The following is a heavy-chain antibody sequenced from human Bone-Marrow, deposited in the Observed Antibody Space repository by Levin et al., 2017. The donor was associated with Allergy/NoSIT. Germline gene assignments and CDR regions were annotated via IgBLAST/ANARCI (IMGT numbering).Heavy chain of an antibody. CDR2: INAGNGNT. CDR1: GYTFTSYA. Sequence: ASVKVSCKASGYTFTSYAMHWVRQAPGQRLEWMGWINAGNGNTKYSQKFQGRVTITRDTSASTAYMELSSLRSEDTAVYYCARVKNLGGYDYPYFDYWGQGTLVTVSS. D-gene: IGHD5-12*01. J-gene: IGHJ4*02. V-gene: IGHV1-3*01. CDR3: ARVKNLGGYDYPYFDY.